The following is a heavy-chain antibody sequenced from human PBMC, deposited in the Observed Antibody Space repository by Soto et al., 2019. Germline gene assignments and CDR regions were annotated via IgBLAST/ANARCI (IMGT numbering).Heavy chain of an antibody. D-gene: IGHD2-15*01. CDR1: GFIFSSYW. CDR3: VRTSLVVAAATREDY. Sequence: EVQLVESGGGLVQPGGSLRLSCAASGFIFSSYWMHWVRQAPGKGLVWVSRINSDGSSTSYADSVKGRFTISRDNAKNTLYLQMNSRRAEDTAVYYCVRTSLVVAAATREDYWGQGTLVTVSS. V-gene: IGHV3-74*01. J-gene: IGHJ4*02. CDR2: INSDGSST.